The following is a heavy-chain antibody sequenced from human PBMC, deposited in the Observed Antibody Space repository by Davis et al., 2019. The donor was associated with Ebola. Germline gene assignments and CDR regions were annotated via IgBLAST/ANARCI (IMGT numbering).Heavy chain of an antibody. J-gene: IGHJ3*02. Sequence: HSQTLSLTCAISGDSVSSGGWNWIRQSPSRGLEWLGRTYYNSKWYNDYAVSVKSQTTINPDTSKNQFSLQLNSVTPEDTAVYYCARGWLRTGLDIWGQGTMVIVSS. CDR3: ARGWLRTGLDI. D-gene: IGHD5-24*01. CDR1: GDSVSSGG. V-gene: IGHV6-1*01. CDR2: TYYNSKWYN.